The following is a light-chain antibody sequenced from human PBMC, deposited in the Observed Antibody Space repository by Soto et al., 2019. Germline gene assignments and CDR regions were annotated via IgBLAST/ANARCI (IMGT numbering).Light chain of an antibody. Sequence: DIVLTQSPGTLSLSPGERATLSCRASQSVGTYLAWYRQKPGQAPRLLIYTTSNRATDIPDRFSGSGSGTDFTLTISRLEPEDFAVYYCQHYRSSPWTFVQGTKVEIK. CDR3: QHYRSSPWT. J-gene: IGKJ1*01. V-gene: IGKV3-20*01. CDR1: QSVGTY. CDR2: TTS.